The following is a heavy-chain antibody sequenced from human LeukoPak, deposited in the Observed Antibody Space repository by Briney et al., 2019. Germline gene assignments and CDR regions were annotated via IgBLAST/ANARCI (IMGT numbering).Heavy chain of an antibody. CDR2: ICYDGSNK. Sequence: GGSLRLSCAASGFTFSSYGMHWVRQAPGKGLEWVAVICYDGSNKYYADSVKGRFAISRDNSKNTLYLQMNSLRAEDTAVYYCARDRSYGYFDYWGQGTLVTVSS. CDR3: ARDRSYGYFDY. V-gene: IGHV3-33*01. CDR1: GFTFSSYG. D-gene: IGHD3-16*01. J-gene: IGHJ4*02.